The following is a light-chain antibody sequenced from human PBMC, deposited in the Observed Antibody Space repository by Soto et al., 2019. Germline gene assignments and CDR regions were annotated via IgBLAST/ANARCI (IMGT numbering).Light chain of an antibody. J-gene: IGLJ1*01. CDR1: SSDVGGYNY. CDR2: EVS. Sequence: QSALTQPPSASGSPGQSVTISCAGTSSDVGGYNYVSWYQQYPGKVPKLRIYEVSERPSGVPDRFSGSKSGNTAFLTVSGIHAEDEADYYCLSYADTAYVFGTGTKVTVL. V-gene: IGLV2-8*01. CDR3: LSYADTAYV.